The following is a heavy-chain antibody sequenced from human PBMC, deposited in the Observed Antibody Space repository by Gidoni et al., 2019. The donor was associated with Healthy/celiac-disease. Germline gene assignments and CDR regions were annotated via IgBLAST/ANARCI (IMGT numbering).Heavy chain of an antibody. Sequence: QVQLVESGGGGVQPGRSLRLSCAASGFTFSSYAMHWVRQAPGKGLAWVAVISYDGSNNYYAYSVKGRFTISRANSKNTLYLPLYSLRAEDTAVYYCARYFNTLDVDPYYYYSYAMDVWGQGTTVTVSS. J-gene: IGHJ6*02. V-gene: IGHV3-30-3*01. CDR2: ISYDGSNN. CDR1: GFTFSSYA. D-gene: IGHD5-12*01. CDR3: ARYFNTLDVDPYYYYSYAMDV.